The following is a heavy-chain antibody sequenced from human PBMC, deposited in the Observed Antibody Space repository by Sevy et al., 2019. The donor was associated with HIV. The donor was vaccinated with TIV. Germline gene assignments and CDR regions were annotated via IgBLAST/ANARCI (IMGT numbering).Heavy chain of an antibody. CDR3: ARVDIAARPTIDY. CDR1: GYTFTSYG. Sequence: ASAKVSCKASGYTFTSYGFSWVRQAPGQGLEWMGWINPYNGNTNYVQKLQARVTMTADTSTSTAYMELRSLRSDDTAVYYCARVDIAARPTIDYWGQGTLVTVSS. V-gene: IGHV1-18*04. CDR2: INPYNGNT. D-gene: IGHD6-6*01. J-gene: IGHJ4*02.